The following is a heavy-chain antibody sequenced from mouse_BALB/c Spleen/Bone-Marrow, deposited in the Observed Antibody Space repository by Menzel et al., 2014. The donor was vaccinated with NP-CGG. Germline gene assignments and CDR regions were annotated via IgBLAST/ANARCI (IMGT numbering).Heavy chain of an antibody. CDR3: ARGNYGSSLYAMDY. D-gene: IGHD1-1*01. Sequence: VKLMESGPGLVAPSQSLSITCTVSGFSLTGYGVNWVRQPPGKGLEWLGMIWGDGSTDYNSALKSRLSISKDNSKSQVFLKMDSLQTDDTARYYCARGNYGSSLYAMDYWGQGTSVTVSS. CDR1: GFSLTGYG. CDR2: IWGDGST. J-gene: IGHJ4*01. V-gene: IGHV2-6-7*01.